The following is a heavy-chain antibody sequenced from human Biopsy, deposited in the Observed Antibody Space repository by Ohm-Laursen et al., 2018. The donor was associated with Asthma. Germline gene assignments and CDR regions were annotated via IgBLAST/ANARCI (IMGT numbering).Heavy chain of an antibody. Sequence: SSVKVSCKASGDSFSNYAISWVRQAPGQGLEWMGGLIPVLGTPDHAQMFEGKVTITADESTSTAYMELSSLSSEDTAVYYCARGYSGSDRIVYYYSGLEVWGQGTTVTVSS. CDR3: ARGYSGSDRIVYYYSGLEV. CDR2: LIPVLGTP. D-gene: IGHD5-12*01. CDR1: GDSFSNYA. J-gene: IGHJ6*02. V-gene: IGHV1-69*01.